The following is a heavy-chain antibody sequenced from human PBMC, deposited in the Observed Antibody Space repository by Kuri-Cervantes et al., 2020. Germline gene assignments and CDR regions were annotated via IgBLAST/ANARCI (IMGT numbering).Heavy chain of an antibody. Sequence: GSLRLSCTVSGGSINNYYWSWIRQPPGKGLEWIGYIYYSGSTYYNPSLKSRVTISVDTSKNQFSLKLSPVTAADTAVYYCARDVLADQSYGMDVWGQGTTVTVSS. CDR2: IYYSGST. D-gene: IGHD5-24*01. CDR3: ARDVLADQSYGMDV. J-gene: IGHJ6*02. V-gene: IGHV4-59*06. CDR1: GGSINNYY.